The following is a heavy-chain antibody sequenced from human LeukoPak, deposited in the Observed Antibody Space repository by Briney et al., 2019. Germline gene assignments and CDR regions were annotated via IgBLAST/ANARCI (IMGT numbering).Heavy chain of an antibody. CDR2: ISSSGSTI. J-gene: IGHJ6*03. Sequence: GGSLRLSCAASGFTFSSYSMNWVRQAPGKGLEWVSYISSSGSTIYYADSVKGRFTISRDNAKNSLYLQMNSLRAEDTAVYYCASSRGGSPYYYYYMDVWGKGTTVTISS. D-gene: IGHD1-26*01. V-gene: IGHV3-48*04. CDR3: ASSRGGSPYYYYYMDV. CDR1: GFTFSSYS.